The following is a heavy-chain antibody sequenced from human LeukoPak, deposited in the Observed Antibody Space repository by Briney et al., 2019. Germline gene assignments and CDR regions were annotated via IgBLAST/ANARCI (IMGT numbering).Heavy chain of an antibody. CDR3: ARGYWFYFDY. CDR1: GGSISSYY. D-gene: IGHD2-8*02. J-gene: IGHJ4*02. CDR2: IYYSGST. V-gene: IGHV4-59*08. Sequence: SETLSLTCTVSGGSISSYYWSWIRQPPGRGLEWIGYIYYSGSTNYNPSLKSRVTISVDTSKNQFSLKLSSVTAADTAVYYCARGYWFYFDYWGQGTPVTVSS.